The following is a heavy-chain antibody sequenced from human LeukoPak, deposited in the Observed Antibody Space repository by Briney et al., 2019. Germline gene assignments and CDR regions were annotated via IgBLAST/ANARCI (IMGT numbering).Heavy chain of an antibody. V-gene: IGHV3-9*01. D-gene: IGHD5-24*01. CDR3: AKASRWLQNKEAFDY. Sequence: GGSLRLSCAASGFTFDDYAMHWVRQAPGKGLEWVSGISWNSGSIGYADSVKGRFTISRDNAKNSLYLQMNSLRAEDTALYYCAKASRWLQNKEAFDYWGQGTLVTVSS. J-gene: IGHJ4*02. CDR1: GFTFDDYA. CDR2: ISWNSGSI.